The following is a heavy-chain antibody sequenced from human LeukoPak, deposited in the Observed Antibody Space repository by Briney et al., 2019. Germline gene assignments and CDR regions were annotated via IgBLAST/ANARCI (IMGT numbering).Heavy chain of an antibody. CDR2: ISTDGSNT. D-gene: IGHD3-22*01. CDR1: GIAFSTYW. Sequence: GGSLRLSCAASGIAFSTYWMHWVRQAPGKGLVWISRISTDGSNTFYADSVKGRFTISRDNAKNSLYLQMNSLRVEDTAVYYCARDGIPFFYESSGYYDWFDPWGQGTLVTVSS. V-gene: IGHV3-74*01. CDR3: ARDGIPFFYESSGYYDWFDP. J-gene: IGHJ5*02.